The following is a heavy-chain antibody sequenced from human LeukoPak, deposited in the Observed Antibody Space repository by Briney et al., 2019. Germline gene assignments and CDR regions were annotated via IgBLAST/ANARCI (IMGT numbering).Heavy chain of an antibody. CDR1: GFTFSSYS. CDR3: AKPRKTGGFDP. J-gene: IGHJ5*02. CDR2: ISSSSSYI. Sequence: PAGSLRLSCAASGFTFSSYSMNWVRQAPGKGLEWFSSISSSSSYIYYADSVKGRFTISRDNAKNSLYLQMNSLRAEDTAVYYCAKPRKTGGFDPWGQGTLVTASS. D-gene: IGHD3-10*01. V-gene: IGHV3-21*01.